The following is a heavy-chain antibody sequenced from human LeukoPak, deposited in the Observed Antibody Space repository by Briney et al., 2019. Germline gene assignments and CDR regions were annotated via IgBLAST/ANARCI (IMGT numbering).Heavy chain of an antibody. V-gene: IGHV4-59*01. CDR2: IYYSGST. D-gene: IGHD1-26*01. J-gene: IGHJ5*02. Sequence: SETLSLTCTVSGGSISTYFWSWLRQPPGKGLEWIGYIYYSGSTNYNPSLKSRVTISVDTSKNQFSLKLCSVTAADTAVYYCAGSNSATYEAWFDPWGQGTLVTVSS. CDR1: GGSISTYF. CDR3: AGSNSATYEAWFDP.